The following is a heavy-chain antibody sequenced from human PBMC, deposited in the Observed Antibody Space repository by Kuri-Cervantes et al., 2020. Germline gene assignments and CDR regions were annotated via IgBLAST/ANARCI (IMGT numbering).Heavy chain of an antibody. CDR1: GFTFSSYA. V-gene: IGHV3-23*01. J-gene: IGHJ4*02. CDR2: ISGSGGST. CDR3: AKEEFVVVVAAVDY. Sequence: GESLKISCAASGFTFSSYAMSWVRQAPGKGLEWVSAISGSGGSTYYADSVKGRFTISRGNSKNTLYLQMNSLRAEDTAVYYCAKEEFVVVVAAVDYWGRGTLVTVSS. D-gene: IGHD2-15*01.